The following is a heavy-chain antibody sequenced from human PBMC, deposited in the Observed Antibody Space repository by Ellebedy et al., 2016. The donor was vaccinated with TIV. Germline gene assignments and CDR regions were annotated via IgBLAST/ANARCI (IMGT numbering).Heavy chain of an antibody. Sequence: AASVKVSCKASGYTFTDLYIHWMRQAPGQGLEWVGWISAYNGNTKYGQKFQGRISLTTDTSMGTAYMELRSLRSDDTGVYFCARDVPADAAALLDYWGQGTRVTVSS. CDR2: ISAYNGNT. CDR1: GYTFTDLY. D-gene: IGHD2-2*01. J-gene: IGHJ4*02. V-gene: IGHV1-18*04. CDR3: ARDVPADAAALLDY.